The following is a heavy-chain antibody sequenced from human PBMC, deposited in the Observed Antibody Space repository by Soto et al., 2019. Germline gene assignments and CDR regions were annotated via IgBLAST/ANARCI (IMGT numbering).Heavy chain of an antibody. J-gene: IGHJ6*02. CDR1: GYTFTSYD. CDR2: MNPNSGNT. CDR3: ARVDGDRYYYYYGMDV. Sequence: QVQLVQSGAEVKKPGASAKVSCKASGYTFTSYDINWVRQATGQGLEWMGWMNPNSGNTGYAQKFQGRVTMTRNTSISTAYMELSSLRSEDTAVYYCARVDGDRYYYYYGMDVWGQGTTVTVSS. D-gene: IGHD4-17*01. V-gene: IGHV1-8*01.